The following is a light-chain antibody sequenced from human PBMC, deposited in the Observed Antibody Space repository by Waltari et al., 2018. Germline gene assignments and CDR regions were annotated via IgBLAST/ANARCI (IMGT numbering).Light chain of an antibody. V-gene: IGKV3-20*01. J-gene: IGKJ2*01. CDR2: AAS. CDR3: QQHGTSPYT. CDR1: QTVSSNY. Sequence: DIVLTLSPGTLSLSPGETATLSCRASQTVSSNYLAWYQQKPGQAPSLLIYAASSRATGVPDRISGSGSGTDFTLTLSRLEPEDFAVYYCQQHGTSPYTFGQGTKLQIK.